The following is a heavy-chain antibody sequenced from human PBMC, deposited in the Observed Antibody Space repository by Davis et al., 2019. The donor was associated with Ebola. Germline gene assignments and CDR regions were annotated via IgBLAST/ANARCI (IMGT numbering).Heavy chain of an antibody. D-gene: IGHD3-3*01. CDR1: GGSISSYY. CDR3: ARTYYDFWSGYYTWGYYFDY. CDR2: IYYSGST. J-gene: IGHJ4*02. V-gene: IGHV4-59*01. Sequence: PSETLSLTCTVSGGSISSYYWSWIRQPPGKGLEWIGYIYYSGSTNYNPSLKSRATISVDTSKNQFSLKLSSVTAADTAVYYCARTYYDFWSGYYTWGYYFDYWGQGTLVTVSS.